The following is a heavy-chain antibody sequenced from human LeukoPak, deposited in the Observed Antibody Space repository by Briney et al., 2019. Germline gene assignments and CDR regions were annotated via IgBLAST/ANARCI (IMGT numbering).Heavy chain of an antibody. CDR1: GFTFSSYW. CDR3: ARYYDIWGVVGYYYYGMDV. J-gene: IGHJ6*02. Sequence: PGGSLRLSCAASGFTFSSYWMSWVRQAPGKGLEWVANIKQDGSEKYYVDSVKGRFTIPRDNAKNSLYLQMNSLRAEDTAVYYCARYYDIWGVVGYYYYGMDVWGQGTTVTVSS. D-gene: IGHD3-9*01. V-gene: IGHV3-7*01. CDR2: IKQDGSEK.